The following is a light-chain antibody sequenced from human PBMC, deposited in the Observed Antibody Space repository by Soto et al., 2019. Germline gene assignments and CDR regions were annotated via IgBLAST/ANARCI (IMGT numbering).Light chain of an antibody. J-gene: IGKJ1*01. CDR3: QQYGSSLTWT. V-gene: IGKV3-20*01. CDR2: GAS. CDR1: QSVSSSY. Sequence: EIVLTQSPVTLSLSPGVTATLSCRASQSVSSSYLAWYQQKPGQAPRLLIYGASSRATCIPDRFSGSGSGTDFTLTISRLEPEDFAVYYCQQYGSSLTWTFGQGTKVEIK.